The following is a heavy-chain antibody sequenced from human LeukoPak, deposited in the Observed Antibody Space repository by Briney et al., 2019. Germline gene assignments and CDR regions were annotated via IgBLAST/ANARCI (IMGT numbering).Heavy chain of an antibody. Sequence: SETLSLTCAVSGGAISRYYCSWIRQPPGKGLEWIGYIYYSGSTNYNPSLKSRVTISVDTSKNQFSLKLSSVTAADTAVYYCARDVMITFGGVIVTYFDYWGQGTLVTVSS. CDR3: ARDVMITFGGVIVTYFDY. V-gene: IGHV4-59*01. CDR2: IYYSGST. J-gene: IGHJ4*02. CDR1: GGAISRYY. D-gene: IGHD3-16*02.